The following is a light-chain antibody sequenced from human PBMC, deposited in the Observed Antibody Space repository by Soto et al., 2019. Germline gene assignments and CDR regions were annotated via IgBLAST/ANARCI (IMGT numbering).Light chain of an antibody. CDR3: QQRDNWPPT. J-gene: IGKJ3*01. Sequence: EVLLIQSPATLSLSPGQRATLSCRASQSVNSYLTWYQHKPGQAPRLLISDASNRATGIPARFSGSGSGTDFTLTISSLEPEDFAVYYCQQRDNWPPTFGPGTTLDI. V-gene: IGKV3-11*01. CDR1: QSVNSY. CDR2: DAS.